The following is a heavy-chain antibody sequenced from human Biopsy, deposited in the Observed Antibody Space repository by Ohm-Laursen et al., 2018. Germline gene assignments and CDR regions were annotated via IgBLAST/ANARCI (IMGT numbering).Heavy chain of an antibody. V-gene: IGHV1-69*06. Sequence: SVKVSCKAPEGTFSNYDVNWVRQAPGQGLEWLGGNIPILGTGNYAQKFQDRVTVAADTSTSTATMELRSLRSDDTAVYYCATKLTGYFHHWGQGTLVIVSS. CDR2: NIPILGTG. J-gene: IGHJ1*01. CDR1: EGTFSNYD. D-gene: IGHD3-9*01. CDR3: ATKLTGYFHH.